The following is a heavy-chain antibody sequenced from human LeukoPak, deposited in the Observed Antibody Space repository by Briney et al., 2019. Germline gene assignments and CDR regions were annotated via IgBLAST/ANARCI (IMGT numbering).Heavy chain of an antibody. V-gene: IGHV4-34*01. Sequence: PSETLSLTCAVYGGSFSGYYWSWIRQPPGKGLTWIGEINHSGSTKYNPSLKSRLTISVDTSKNQFSLKLSSVTAADTAVYYCARLAALMAFDYWGQGSLVTVSS. J-gene: IGHJ4*02. CDR3: ARLAALMAFDY. CDR2: INHSGST. D-gene: IGHD2-8*01. CDR1: GGSFSGYY.